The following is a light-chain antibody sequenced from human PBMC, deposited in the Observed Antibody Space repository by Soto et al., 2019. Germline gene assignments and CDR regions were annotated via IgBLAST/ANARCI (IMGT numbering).Light chain of an antibody. J-gene: IGKJ5*01. CDR1: QSVLYSSDNKNY. CDR3: QQYYTSIT. CDR2: WAS. V-gene: IGKV4-1*01. Sequence: DTVMPQSPDSLAVSLGERSTINCKSSQSVLYSSDNKNYLAWYQQKPGQPPKLLIYWASTRESGVPERFSGSGSGTDFTLTISSLQAEDVAVYYCQQYYTSITFGQGTRLEIK.